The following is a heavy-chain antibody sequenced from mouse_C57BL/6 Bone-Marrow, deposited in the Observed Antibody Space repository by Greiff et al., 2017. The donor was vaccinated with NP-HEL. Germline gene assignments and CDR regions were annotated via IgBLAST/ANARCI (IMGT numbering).Heavy chain of an antibody. CDR2: ISSGSSTI. V-gene: IGHV5-17*01. CDR1: GFTFSDYG. CDR3: ARRRWLPFYYAMDY. D-gene: IGHD2-3*01. J-gene: IGHJ4*01. Sequence: DVHLVESGGGLVKPGGSLKLSCAASGFTFSDYGMHWVRQAPEKGLEWVAYISSGSSTIYYADTVKGRFTISRDNAKNTLFLQMTSLRSEDTAMYYCARRRWLPFYYAMDYWGQGTSVTVSS.